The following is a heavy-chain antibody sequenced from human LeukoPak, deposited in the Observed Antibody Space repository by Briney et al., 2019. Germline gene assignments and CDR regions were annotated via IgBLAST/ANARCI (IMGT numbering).Heavy chain of an antibody. Sequence: SETLSLTCTVSGGSVNSGSYYWSWIRQPPGKGLEWIGYIYYSGTTNCNPSLKSRVTISVDTSKNQFSLKMSSVTAADTAVYYCASVNDYVQSWGQGTLVTVSS. CDR1: GGSVNSGSYY. CDR3: ASVNDYVQS. D-gene: IGHD3-16*01. J-gene: IGHJ4*02. V-gene: IGHV4-61*01. CDR2: IYYSGTT.